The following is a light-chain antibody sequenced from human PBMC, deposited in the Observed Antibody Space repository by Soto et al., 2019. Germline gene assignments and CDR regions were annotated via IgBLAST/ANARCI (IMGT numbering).Light chain of an antibody. CDR2: GAS. V-gene: IGKV1-27*01. CDR1: QGISKY. Sequence: DIQMTQSPSSLSASVGDRVTITCRASQGISKYLAWYQQKPGNVPKLLIYGASTLQSGVPSRFSGSGSGTDFTLTISSLQPEDGATYYCQKSNSAPWTFGQGTKVEIK. J-gene: IGKJ1*01. CDR3: QKSNSAPWT.